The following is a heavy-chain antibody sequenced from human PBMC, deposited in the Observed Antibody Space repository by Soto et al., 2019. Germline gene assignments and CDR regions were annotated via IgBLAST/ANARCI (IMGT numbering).Heavy chain of an antibody. CDR1: GYSFTSYW. V-gene: IGHV5-51*01. D-gene: IGHD3-22*01. J-gene: IGHJ6*02. Sequence: GESLKISCKGSGYSFTSYWIGWVRQMPGKGLEWMGIIYPGDSDTRYSPSFQGQVTISADKSISTAYLQWSSLKASDTAMYYCARRASSGYRDYYYYYGMDVWGQQTTVTVSS. CDR2: IYPGDSDT. CDR3: ARRASSGYRDYYYYYGMDV.